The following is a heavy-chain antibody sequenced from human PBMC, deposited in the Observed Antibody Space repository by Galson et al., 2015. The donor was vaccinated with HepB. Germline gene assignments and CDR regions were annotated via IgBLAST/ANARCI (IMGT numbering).Heavy chain of an antibody. D-gene: IGHD2-15*01. V-gene: IGHV3-33*01. CDR3: ARVFSGGSAFDY. J-gene: IGHJ4*02. CDR2: IWYDGSNK. Sequence: SLRLSCAASGFTFSSYGMHWVRQAPGKGLEWVAVIWYDGSNKYYADSVKGRFTISRDNSKNTLYLQMNSLRAEDTAVYYCARVFSGGSAFDYWGQGTLVTVSS. CDR1: GFTFSSYG.